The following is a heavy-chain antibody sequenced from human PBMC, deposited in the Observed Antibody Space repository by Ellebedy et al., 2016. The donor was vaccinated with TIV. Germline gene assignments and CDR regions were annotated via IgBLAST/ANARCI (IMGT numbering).Heavy chain of an antibody. V-gene: IGHV3-48*04. CDR1: GFTFSNYA. CDR3: ATSQGYFDN. Sequence: GESLKISCAASGFTFSNYAMRWVRQAPGKGLEWISYIRSDSAIITYADSVKGRFTVSRDNAKSSLYMQLNSLRAKDTATYYWATSQGYFDNWGQGTLVTVSS. J-gene: IGHJ4*02. CDR2: IRSDSAII.